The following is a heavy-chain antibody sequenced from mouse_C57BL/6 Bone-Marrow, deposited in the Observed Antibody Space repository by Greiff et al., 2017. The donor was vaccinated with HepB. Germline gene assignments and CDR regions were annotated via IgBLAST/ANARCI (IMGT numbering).Heavy chain of an antibody. CDR2: INPNNGGT. CDR3: ARLIYYYGSSSFMDY. J-gene: IGHJ4*01. Sequence: VQLQQSGPELVKPGASVKISCKASGYTFTDYYMNWVKQSHGKSLEWIGDINPNNGGTSYNQKFKGKATLTVDKSSSTAYMELRSLTSEDSAVYYCARLIYYYGSSSFMDYWGQGTSVTVSS. CDR1: GYTFTDYY. D-gene: IGHD1-1*01. V-gene: IGHV1-26*01.